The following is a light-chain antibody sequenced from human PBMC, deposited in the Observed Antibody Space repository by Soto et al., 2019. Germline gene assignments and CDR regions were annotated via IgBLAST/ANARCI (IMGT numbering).Light chain of an antibody. CDR1: QGIKNY. CDR3: QRYDSDSFT. CDR2: DAS. J-gene: IGKJ3*01. Sequence: DIQMTQSPSSLSASVGGRVTITCRASQGIKNYLAWYQQKPGKAPKLLIYDASTLQSGVPSRFSGSGSGTEFTLTIGSLQPEDVATYYCQRYDSDSFTFGPGTKVNIK. V-gene: IGKV1-27*01.